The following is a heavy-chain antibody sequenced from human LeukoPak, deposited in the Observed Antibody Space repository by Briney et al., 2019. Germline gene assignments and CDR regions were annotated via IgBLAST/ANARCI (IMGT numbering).Heavy chain of an antibody. V-gene: IGHV3-23*01. CDR2: LSGSGGDT. CDR1: GFTFGHNA. Sequence: GGSLRVSSVASGFTFGHNAMAWVRQAPGKRLEWLSSLSGSGGDTFYADSVKGRFTISRDNPKNTLYLQLSSLRPDDTAVYYCAKGAPSSSSIFDFWGPGTLVTVSS. D-gene: IGHD6-6*01. CDR3: AKGAPSSSSIFDF. J-gene: IGHJ4*02.